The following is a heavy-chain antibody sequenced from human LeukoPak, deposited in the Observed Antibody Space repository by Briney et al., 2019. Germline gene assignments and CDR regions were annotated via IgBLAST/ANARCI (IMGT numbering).Heavy chain of an antibody. Sequence: SETLSLTCTVSGGSISSSSYYWGWIRQPPGKGLEWIGSIYYSGSTYYNPSLKSRVTISVDTSKNQFSLKLSSVTAADTAVYYCARLTTYSSSWNDYWGQGTLVTVSS. J-gene: IGHJ4*02. V-gene: IGHV4-39*01. CDR1: GGSISSSSYY. D-gene: IGHD6-13*01. CDR2: IYYSGST. CDR3: ARLTTYSSSWNDY.